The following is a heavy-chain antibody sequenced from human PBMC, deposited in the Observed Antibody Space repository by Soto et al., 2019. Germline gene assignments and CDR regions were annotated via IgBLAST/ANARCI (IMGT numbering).Heavy chain of an antibody. CDR2: IRTAPYGATR. CDR1: GFTLSDYP. V-gene: IGHV3-49*03. J-gene: IGHJ3*02. Sequence: EVQVVESGGGLVQPGRSLRLSCSASGFTLSDYPMSWFRQAPGKGLEWVGYIRTAPYGATREYAASVRDRFTISRDDSESIVSLQMNSLKIEDKAVYYCCRAVRLSGDAFDIWGQGTMVTVSS. CDR3: CRAVRLSGDAFDI. D-gene: IGHD1-1*01.